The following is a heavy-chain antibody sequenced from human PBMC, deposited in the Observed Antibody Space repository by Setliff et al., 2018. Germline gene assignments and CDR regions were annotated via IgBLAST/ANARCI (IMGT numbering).Heavy chain of an antibody. Sequence: PGGSLRLSCAASGFTFSSYGMHWVRQAPGKGLVWVSRINSDGSSTSYADSVKGRFTISRDNAKNTLYLQMNSLRAEDTAVYYCARGHILLVPAAMRVGMDVWGQGTTVTVSS. CDR2: INSDGSST. V-gene: IGHV3-74*01. J-gene: IGHJ6*02. D-gene: IGHD2-2*01. CDR1: GFTFSSYG. CDR3: ARGHILLVPAAMRVGMDV.